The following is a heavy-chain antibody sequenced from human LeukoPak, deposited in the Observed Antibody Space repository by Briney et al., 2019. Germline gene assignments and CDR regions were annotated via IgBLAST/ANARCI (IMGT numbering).Heavy chain of an antibody. CDR1: GFTFYDYA. Sequence: PGGSLRLSCAASGFTFYDYAMHWVRQAPGKGLEWVSGISWNSGSIAYADSVKGRFTVSRDNAKNSLYLQMNSLRAEDTALYYCAKDLGSGYYRTFEYWGQGTLVTVSS. D-gene: IGHD3-22*01. V-gene: IGHV3-9*01. CDR2: ISWNSGSI. J-gene: IGHJ4*02. CDR3: AKDLGSGYYRTFEY.